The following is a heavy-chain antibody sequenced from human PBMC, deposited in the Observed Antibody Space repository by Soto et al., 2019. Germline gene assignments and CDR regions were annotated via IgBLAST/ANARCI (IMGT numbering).Heavy chain of an antibody. CDR3: ARDLDSSSSWNWFDP. Sequence: SVKVACKASGGTFSSYAISWVRQAPGQGLEWMGGIIPIFGTANYAQKFQGRVTITADESTSTAYMELSSLRSEDTAVYYCARDLDSSSSWNWFDPWGQGTLVTVSS. D-gene: IGHD6-6*01. V-gene: IGHV1-69*13. CDR1: GGTFSSYA. J-gene: IGHJ5*02. CDR2: IIPIFGTA.